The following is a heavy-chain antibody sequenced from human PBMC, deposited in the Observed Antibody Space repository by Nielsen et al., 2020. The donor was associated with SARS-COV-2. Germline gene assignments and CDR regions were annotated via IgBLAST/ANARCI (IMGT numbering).Heavy chain of an antibody. CDR2: INAGNGNT. Sequence: ASVKVSCKASGYTFTSYAMHWVRQAPGQRLEWMGWINAGNGNTKYSQKFQGRVTITRDTYASTAYMELSSLRSEDAAVYYCSRDRKLGSFDYWGQGTLVTVSS. CDR3: SRDRKLGSFDY. CDR1: GYTFTSYA. D-gene: IGHD7-27*01. V-gene: IGHV1-3*01. J-gene: IGHJ4*02.